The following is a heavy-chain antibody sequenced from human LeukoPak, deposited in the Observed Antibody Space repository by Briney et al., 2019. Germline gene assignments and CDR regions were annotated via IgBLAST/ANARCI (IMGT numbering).Heavy chain of an antibody. J-gene: IGHJ4*02. CDR3: ARGVGGGYTDD. Sequence: SETLSLTCTVSGGSISSYYWSWIRQPPGKGLEWIGYIYYSGSTNYNPSLKSRVTISVDTSKNQFSLKLTSVTAADTAVYYCARGVGGGYTDDWGQGTLVTVSS. V-gene: IGHV4-59*01. D-gene: IGHD3-3*01. CDR2: IYYSGST. CDR1: GGSISSYY.